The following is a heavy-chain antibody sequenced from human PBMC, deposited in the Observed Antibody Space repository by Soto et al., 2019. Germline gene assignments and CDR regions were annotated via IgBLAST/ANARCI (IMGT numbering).Heavy chain of an antibody. J-gene: IGHJ4*02. V-gene: IGHV4-4*02. Sequence: SETLSLTCAVSGGSISSSNCWSWVRQPPGKGLEWIGEIYHSVSTNYNPSLKSRVTISVDKSKNQFSLKLSSVTAADTAVYYCARSTNYDYVWGSYSFSEYFDYLGQGTLVTVSS. CDR2: IYHSVST. CDR3: ARSTNYDYVWGSYSFSEYFDY. CDR1: GGSISSSNC. D-gene: IGHD3-16*02.